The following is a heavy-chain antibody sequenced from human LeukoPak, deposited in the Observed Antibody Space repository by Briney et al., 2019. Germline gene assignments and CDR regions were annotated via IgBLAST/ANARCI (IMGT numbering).Heavy chain of an antibody. CDR3: ARGRSFGFDFDS. J-gene: IGHJ4*02. V-gene: IGHV4-61*01. CDR2: KYYSGST. D-gene: IGHD3-3*02. Sequence: PSETLSLTCAVSGVSINTCCYYWTWIRQPPGKVLEWIGYKYYSGSTRYNSSLRSRLSLSLDTSNNQFSLKLSSVTAADTAVYYCARGRSFGFDFDSWGQGTLVIVSS. CDR1: GVSINTCCYY.